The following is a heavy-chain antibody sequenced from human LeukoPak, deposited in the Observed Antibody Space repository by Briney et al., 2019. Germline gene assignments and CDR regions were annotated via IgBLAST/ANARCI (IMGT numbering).Heavy chain of an antibody. Sequence: GESLKISCKGSGYSFTTYWIGWVRQMPGRGLEWMGIIYPGDSDTRYSPSFQGQVTISVDESISTAYLQWSSLKASDTAMYYCARAAVAGHFDYWGQGTLVTVSS. CDR2: IYPGDSDT. D-gene: IGHD6-19*01. J-gene: IGHJ4*02. CDR1: GYSFTTYW. V-gene: IGHV5-51*01. CDR3: ARAAVAGHFDY.